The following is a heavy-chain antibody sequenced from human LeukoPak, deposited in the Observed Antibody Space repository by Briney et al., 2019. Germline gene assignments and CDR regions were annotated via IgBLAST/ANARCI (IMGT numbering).Heavy chain of an antibody. CDR1: GFTFSSYS. D-gene: IGHD4-23*01. CDR3: ARSRYGGNLDAFDL. J-gene: IGHJ3*01. V-gene: IGHV3-48*02. CDR2: ISSSSSTI. Sequence: GGSLRLSCAGSGFTFSSYSMNWVRQAPGRGREWVSYISSSSSTIYYADSVKGRFTISRDNAKNSLFLQMNSLRDEGTAVYYCARSRYGGNLDAFDLWGQGTTVTVSS.